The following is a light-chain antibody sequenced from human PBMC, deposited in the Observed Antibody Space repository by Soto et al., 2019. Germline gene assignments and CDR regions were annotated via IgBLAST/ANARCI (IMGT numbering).Light chain of an antibody. CDR1: QSVSSSY. CDR2: GTS. Sequence: EIVLTQSPGTLSLFPGERATLSCRASQSVSSSYLAWYQQKPGQSPRLLIYGTSTRATGIPARFSGSGSGTEFTLTISSLQSEDFAVYYCHQYNFWPTFGQGTKVDI. V-gene: IGKV3-15*01. J-gene: IGKJ1*01. CDR3: HQYNFWPT.